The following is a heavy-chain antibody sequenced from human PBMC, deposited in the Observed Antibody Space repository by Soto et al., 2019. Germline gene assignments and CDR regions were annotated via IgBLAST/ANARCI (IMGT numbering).Heavy chain of an antibody. Sequence: QITLKESGPTLVKPTQTLTLTCTFSGFSLSTSGVGVGWIRQPPGKALEWLALIYWDDDKRYSPSLKSRLTITKDTSKNQVVLTMTNMDPVDTATYYCAHSYLEAPDIVVVVAALAFDYWGQGTLVTVSS. V-gene: IGHV2-5*02. D-gene: IGHD2-15*01. CDR1: GFSLSTSGVG. CDR3: AHSYLEAPDIVVVVAALAFDY. CDR2: IYWDDDK. J-gene: IGHJ4*02.